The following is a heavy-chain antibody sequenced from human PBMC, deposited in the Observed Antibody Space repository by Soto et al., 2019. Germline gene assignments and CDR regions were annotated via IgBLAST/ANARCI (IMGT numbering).Heavy chain of an antibody. CDR1: GIPFSNSW. Sequence: PGGSLRLSCAVSGIPFSNSWMHWVRQAPGKGLEWVSHIGPNGNGITYADSAKGRFTISRDNAKNTLYLQMNSLRVEDTSVYYCVRLCNMSCPIDYWGQGTLVTVSS. CDR3: VRLCNMSCPIDY. J-gene: IGHJ4*02. CDR2: IGPNGNGI. D-gene: IGHD2-8*01. V-gene: IGHV3-74*01.